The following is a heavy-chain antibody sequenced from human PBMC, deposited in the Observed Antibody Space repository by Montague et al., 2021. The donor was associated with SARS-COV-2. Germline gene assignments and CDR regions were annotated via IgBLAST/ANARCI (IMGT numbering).Heavy chain of an antibody. CDR2: TYYRSRWFN. Sequence: CAISGDSVSSNSAAWNWIRQSPSRGLEWLGRTYYRSRWFNDYAVSIRSRITINPDTSKNQFSLQLNSVTPEDTAVYYCARATEWRGYYYYYMDVWGKETTVTVSS. D-gene: IGHD3-3*01. CDR1: GDSVSSNSAA. V-gene: IGHV6-1*01. J-gene: IGHJ6*03. CDR3: ARATEWRGYYYYYMDV.